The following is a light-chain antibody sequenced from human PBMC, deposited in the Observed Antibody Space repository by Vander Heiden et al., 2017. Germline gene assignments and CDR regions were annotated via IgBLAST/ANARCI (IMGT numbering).Light chain of an antibody. J-gene: IGKJ2*01. Sequence: EIVLTQSPGTLSLSPGERATLACRASQSVSSSYLAWYQQKPGQAPRLLIYGASSRATGIPDRFSGSGSGTDFTLTISRLEPEDVAVYYCQQYGSSFMYTFGQGTKLE. V-gene: IGKV3-20*01. CDR1: QSVSSSY. CDR2: GAS. CDR3: QQYGSSFMYT.